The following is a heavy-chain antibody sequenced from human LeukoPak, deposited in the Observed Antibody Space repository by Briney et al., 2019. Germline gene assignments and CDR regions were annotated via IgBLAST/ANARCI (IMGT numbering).Heavy chain of an antibody. V-gene: IGHV3-48*03. CDR1: EFTYRSYE. D-gene: IGHD3-10*01. J-gene: IGHJ6*02. CDR2: ISNSDTTI. CDR3: ASGLVGYYAMDV. Sequence: GGAVSLSFAASEFTYRSYEMNWVRQAPGKGLEGISYISNSDTTIDYADSVKGRFTISRDNAKNSLYLQMNSLRVEDTAVYYCASGLVGYYAMDVWGQGTTVTVSS.